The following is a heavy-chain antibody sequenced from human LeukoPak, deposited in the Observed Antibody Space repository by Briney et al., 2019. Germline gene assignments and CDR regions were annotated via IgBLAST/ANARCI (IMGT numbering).Heavy chain of an antibody. Sequence: PGGSLRLSCAASAFSFSTYAMSWVRQAPGKGLEWVSAISGSGGSTYYADSVKGRFTISRDNSKNTLYLQMNSLRAEDTAVYYCAKVYCSSTSCSLTSPERYFDYWGQGTLVTVSS. CDR1: AFSFSTYA. J-gene: IGHJ4*02. D-gene: IGHD2-2*01. CDR3: AKVYCSSTSCSLTSPERYFDY. V-gene: IGHV3-23*01. CDR2: ISGSGGST.